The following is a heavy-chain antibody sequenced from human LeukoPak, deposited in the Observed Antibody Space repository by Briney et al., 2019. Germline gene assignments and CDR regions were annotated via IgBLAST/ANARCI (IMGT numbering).Heavy chain of an antibody. CDR3: AREWFRIAAAGTPNWFDP. V-gene: IGHV4-4*07. CDR2: IYTSGST. CDR1: GGSISSYY. J-gene: IGHJ5*02. D-gene: IGHD6-13*01. Sequence: KSSETLSLTCTVSGGSISSYYWSWIRQPAGKGLEWIGRIYTSGSTNYNPSLKSRVTMSVDTSKNQFSLKLSSVTAADTAVYYCAREWFRIAAAGTPNWFDPWGQETLVTVSS.